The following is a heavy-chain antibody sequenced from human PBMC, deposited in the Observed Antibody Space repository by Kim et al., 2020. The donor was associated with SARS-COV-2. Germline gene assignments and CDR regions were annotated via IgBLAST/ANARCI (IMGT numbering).Heavy chain of an antibody. CDR3: ARQSSVTTGLFSVRYFDP. CDR2: IDPSDSYT. Sequence: GESLKISCKDSGYSFTSYWISWVRQMPGKGLEWMGRIDPSDSYTNYSPSFQGHVTISADKSISTAYLQWSSLKASDTAMYYCARQSSVTTGLFSVRYFDPWGQGTLVTVSS. CDR1: GYSFTSYW. V-gene: IGHV5-10-1*01. J-gene: IGHJ5*02. D-gene: IGHD4-17*01.